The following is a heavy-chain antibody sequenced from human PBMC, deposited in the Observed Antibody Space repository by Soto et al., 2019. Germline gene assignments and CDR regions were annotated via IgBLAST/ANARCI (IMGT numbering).Heavy chain of an antibody. CDR2: IYPGDSDT. Sequence: PGESLKISCNGSGYSFTSYWIGWVRQMPGKGLEWMGIIYPGDSDTRYSPSFQGQVTISADKSISTAYLQWSSLKASDTAMYYCARQEGYNWDYYYYGMDVWGQGTTVTVSS. J-gene: IGHJ6*02. CDR3: ARQEGYNWDYYYYGMDV. CDR1: GYSFTSYW. D-gene: IGHD1-1*01. V-gene: IGHV5-51*01.